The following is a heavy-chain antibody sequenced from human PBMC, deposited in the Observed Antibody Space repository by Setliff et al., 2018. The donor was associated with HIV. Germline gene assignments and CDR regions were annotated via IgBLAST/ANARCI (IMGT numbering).Heavy chain of an antibody. V-gene: IGHV4-39*01. Sequence: SETLSLTCTVSGGSITSTTYYWGWIRQPPGKGLEWIGTIHYTGNTYHNPSLKSRVTISVEASKNQISLKLTAVTATDTAVYYCARVFQSYFFDFWGQGTLVTVSS. D-gene: IGHD3-3*01. J-gene: IGHJ4*02. CDR2: IHYTGNT. CDR3: ARVFQSYFFDF. CDR1: GGSITSTTYY.